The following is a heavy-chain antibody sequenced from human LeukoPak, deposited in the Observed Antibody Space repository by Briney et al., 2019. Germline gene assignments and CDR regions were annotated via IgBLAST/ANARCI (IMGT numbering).Heavy chain of an antibody. CDR3: RQVVAATGWADY. D-gene: IGHD2-15*01. CDR2: IYTSGST. Sequence: SETLSLTCTVSGGSISSYYWSWIRQPAGKGLEWIGRIYTSGSTNYNPSLKSRVTISVDTSKNQFSLKLSSVTAADTAVYYCRQVVAATGWADYWGQGTLVTVSS. V-gene: IGHV4-4*07. J-gene: IGHJ4*02. CDR1: GGSISSYY.